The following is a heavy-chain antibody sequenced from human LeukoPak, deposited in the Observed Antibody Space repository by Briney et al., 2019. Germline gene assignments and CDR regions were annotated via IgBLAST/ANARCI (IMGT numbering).Heavy chain of an antibody. CDR1: GGSISSYY. V-gene: IGHV4-59*08. J-gene: IGHJ4*02. CDR2: IYYSGST. Sequence: PSETLSLTCTVSGGSISSYYWSWIRQPPGKGLEWIGYIYYSGSTNYNPSLKSRFTISVDTSKNQFSLKLSSVTAADTAVYYCARHMGLGYSYGYPYFDYWGQGTLVTVSS. CDR3: ARHMGLGYSYGYPYFDY. D-gene: IGHD5-18*01.